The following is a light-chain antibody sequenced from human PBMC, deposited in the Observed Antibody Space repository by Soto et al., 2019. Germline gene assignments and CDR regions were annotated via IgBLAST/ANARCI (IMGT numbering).Light chain of an antibody. J-gene: IGLJ3*02. CDR1: SSNIGSNT. Sequence: QSVLTQPPSASGTPGQRVTISCSGSSSNIGSNTVNWYQQLPGTAPKLLIYSNNQRPSGVPDRFSGSKSGNTASLTISGLQAEDEADYYCRSYTSTNRGVFGGGTKLTVL. CDR3: RSYTSTNRGV. CDR2: SNN. V-gene: IGLV1-44*01.